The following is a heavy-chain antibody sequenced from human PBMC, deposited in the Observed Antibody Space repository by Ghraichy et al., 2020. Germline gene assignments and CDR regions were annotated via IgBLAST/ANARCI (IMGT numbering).Heavy chain of an antibody. J-gene: IGHJ3*02. CDR1: GFTFSYYV. Sequence: GGALRLSCSASGFTFSYYVMHWVRQAPGKGLEYVSAISSNGGSTYYEDSVKGRFTISRDNSKNTLYLQMSSLRAEDTAVYYCVKGGYNYYAAFDIWGQGTMVTVSS. V-gene: IGHV3-64D*06. CDR3: VKGGYNYYAAFDI. D-gene: IGHD5-18*01. CDR2: ISSNGGST.